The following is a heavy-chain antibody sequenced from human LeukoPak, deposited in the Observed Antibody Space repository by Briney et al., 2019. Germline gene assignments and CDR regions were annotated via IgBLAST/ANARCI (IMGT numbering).Heavy chain of an antibody. CDR2: IYTSGST. Sequence: PSETLSLTCTLSGGSISNYFWNWIRQPVGKGLEWIGRIYTSGSTNYNPSLKSRVTISIDTSKNQFSLKLSSVTAADTAVYYCARGNWFDPWGQGTLVTVSS. CDR1: GGSISNYF. V-gene: IGHV4-4*07. J-gene: IGHJ5*02. CDR3: ARGNWFDP.